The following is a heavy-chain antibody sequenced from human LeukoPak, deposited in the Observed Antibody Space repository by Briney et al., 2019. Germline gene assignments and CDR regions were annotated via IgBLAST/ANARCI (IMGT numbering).Heavy chain of an antibody. CDR2: IYYSGST. Sequence: SETLSLTCTVSGGSISSSSYYWGWIRQPPGKGLEWIGSIYYSGSTYYNPSLKSRVTISVDTSKNQFSLKLSPVTAADTAVYYCASPIITMVRGVIIHSFDYWGQGTLVTISS. J-gene: IGHJ4*02. D-gene: IGHD3-10*01. CDR1: GGSISSSSYY. CDR3: ASPIITMVRGVIIHSFDY. V-gene: IGHV4-39*01.